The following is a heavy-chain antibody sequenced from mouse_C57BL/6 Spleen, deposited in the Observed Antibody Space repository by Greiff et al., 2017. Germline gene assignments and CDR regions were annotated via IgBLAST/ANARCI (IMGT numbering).Heavy chain of an antibody. V-gene: IGHV3-6*01. CDR3: ARDRSYYDYDGAMDY. D-gene: IGHD2-4*01. CDR1: GYSITSGYY. CDR2: ISYDGSN. Sequence: VQLQQSGPGLVKPSQSLSLTCSVTGYSITSGYYWNWIRQFPGNKLEWMGYISYDGSNNYNPSLKNRISITRDTSKNQFFLKLNSVTTEDTATYYCARDRSYYDYDGAMDYWGQGTSVTVSS. J-gene: IGHJ4*01.